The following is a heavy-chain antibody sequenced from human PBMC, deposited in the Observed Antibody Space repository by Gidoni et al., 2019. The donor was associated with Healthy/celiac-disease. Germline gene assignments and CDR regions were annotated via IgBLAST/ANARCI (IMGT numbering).Heavy chain of an antibody. CDR3: ARVPSYGDYELGDAFDI. J-gene: IGHJ3*02. Sequence: QVQLVQSGAEVKKPGDSVKVPCKASGYTFTGYYMHWVRQAPGQGLEWMGWINPNSGGTNYAQKFQGRVTMTRDTSISTAYMELSRLRSDDTAVYYCARVPSYGDYELGDAFDIWGQGTMVTVSS. CDR2: INPNSGGT. V-gene: IGHV1-2*02. D-gene: IGHD4-17*01. CDR1: GYTFTGYY.